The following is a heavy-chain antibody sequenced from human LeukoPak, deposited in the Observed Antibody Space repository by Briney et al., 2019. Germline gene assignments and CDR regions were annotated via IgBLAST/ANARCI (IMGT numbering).Heavy chain of an antibody. D-gene: IGHD5-24*01. J-gene: IGHJ4*02. CDR3: ARDPRWFEDGYNWVLDY. CDR1: GFTFSDYA. V-gene: IGHV3-23*05. CDR2: FKTKYNQV. Sequence: GGSLRLSCVASGFTFSDYAMNWVRQAPERGLEWGSTFKTKYNQVYYAESVRGRFTISTDNSKNTLYLQMNSLRAEDTAVYYCARDPRWFEDGYNWVLDYWGQGTLVTVSS.